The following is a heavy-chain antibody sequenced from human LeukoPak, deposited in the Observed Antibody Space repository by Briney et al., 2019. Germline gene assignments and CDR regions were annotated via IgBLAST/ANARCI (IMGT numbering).Heavy chain of an antibody. J-gene: IGHJ6*02. CDR1: GFTFSSSW. D-gene: IGHD6-13*01. Sequence: PGGSLRLSCAASGFTFSSSWMTWVRQAPGKGLEWVANIKQDGGEKYYVDSVKGRFTISRDNAKNSLYLQMNSLKAEDTAVYYCARDQGIAAAGPLYYYYGMGVWGQGTTVTVSS. CDR3: ARDQGIAAAGPLYYYYGMGV. CDR2: IKQDGGEK. V-gene: IGHV3-7*03.